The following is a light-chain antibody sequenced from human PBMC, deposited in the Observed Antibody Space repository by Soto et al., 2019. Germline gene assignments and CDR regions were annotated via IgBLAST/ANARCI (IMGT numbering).Light chain of an antibody. CDR3: QEYKSYST. V-gene: IGKV1-5*03. J-gene: IGKJ2*01. CDR2: KAS. CDR1: QSISSW. Sequence: DIQMTQSPSTLSASVGDRVTITCRASQSISSWLAWYQQKPGKAPKLLIYKASSLDSGEPSGFSGSGSGTELTLTISSLQPDDFATYYCQEYKSYSTFGQGTKLQIK.